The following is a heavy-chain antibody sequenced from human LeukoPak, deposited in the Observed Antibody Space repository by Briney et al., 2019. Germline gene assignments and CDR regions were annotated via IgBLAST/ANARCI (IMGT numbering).Heavy chain of an antibody. CDR1: GFTFSSYS. CDR2: ISSSSSYI. Sequence: PGGSLRLSCAASGFTFSSYSMNWVRQAPGKGLEWVSSISSSSSYIYCADSVKGRFTISRDNAKNSLYLQMNSLRAEDTAVYYCARDGKHSGSYYYYYMDVWGKGTTVTVSS. J-gene: IGHJ6*03. CDR3: ARDGKHSGSYYYYYMDV. V-gene: IGHV3-21*01. D-gene: IGHD1-26*01.